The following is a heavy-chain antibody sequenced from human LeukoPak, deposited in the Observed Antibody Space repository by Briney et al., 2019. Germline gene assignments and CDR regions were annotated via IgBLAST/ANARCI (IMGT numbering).Heavy chain of an antibody. CDR3: ARPGSIAAAVRGFDY. V-gene: IGHV3-21*01. CDR2: ISSSSSYI. CDR1: GFTFSSYS. J-gene: IGHJ4*02. D-gene: IGHD6-13*01. Sequence: MTGGSLRLSCAASGFTFSSYSMNWVRQAPGKGLEWVPSISSSSSYIYYADSVKGRFTISRDNAKNSLYLQMNSLRAEDTAVYYCARPGSIAAAVRGFDYWGQGTLVTVSS.